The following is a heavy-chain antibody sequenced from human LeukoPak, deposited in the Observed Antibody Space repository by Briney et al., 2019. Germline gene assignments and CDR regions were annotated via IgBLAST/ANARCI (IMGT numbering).Heavy chain of an antibody. V-gene: IGHV4-31*03. CDR3: ATSHQTDYYDSSGYGFDY. CDR1: GGSISSGGYY. CDR2: IYYSGST. J-gene: IGHJ4*02. Sequence: SQTLSLTCTVSGGSISSGGYYWSWIRQHPGKGLEWIGYIYYSGSTYYNPSLKSRVTMSVYTSKNQFSLKLSSVTAADTAVYYCATSHQTDYYDSSGYGFDYWGQGTLVTVSS. D-gene: IGHD3-22*01.